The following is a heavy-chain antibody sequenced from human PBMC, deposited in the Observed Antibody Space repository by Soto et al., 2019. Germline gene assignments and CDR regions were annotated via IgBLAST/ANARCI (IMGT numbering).Heavy chain of an antibody. Sequence: GGSLRLSCATSGFTFSSYAMSWVRQAPGKGLEWVSGISGSGDTTEYADSVKGRFTISRDISKNTLYLQMNSLRPEDTAVYYCAKSWEPIATAAEYFRHWGQGTLVTVSS. V-gene: IGHV3-23*01. CDR2: ISGSGDTT. J-gene: IGHJ1*01. CDR3: AKSWEPIATAAEYFRH. CDR1: GFTFSSYA. D-gene: IGHD1-26*01.